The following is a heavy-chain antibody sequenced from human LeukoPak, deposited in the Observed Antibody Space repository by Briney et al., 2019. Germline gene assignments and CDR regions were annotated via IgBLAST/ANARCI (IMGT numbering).Heavy chain of an antibody. D-gene: IGHD1-26*01. CDR2: ISAYNGNT. V-gene: IGHV1-18*01. CDR1: GYTFTNYG. CDR3: ARDTNEWELLGGGAVGDY. Sequence: ASVKVSCKASGYTFTNYGISWVRQAPGQGLEWMGWISAYNGNTNYAQKLQGRVTMTTDTSTSTAYMELRSLRSDDTAVYYCARDTNEWELLGGGAVGDYWGQGTLVTVSS. J-gene: IGHJ4*02.